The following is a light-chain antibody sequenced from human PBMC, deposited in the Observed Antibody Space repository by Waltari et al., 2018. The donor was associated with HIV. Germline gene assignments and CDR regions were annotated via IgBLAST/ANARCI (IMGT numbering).Light chain of an antibody. J-gene: IGLJ3*02. Sequence: QSVLTQPPSVSAAPGQRGTLPCTARRSPLGAGYAVHWYQQFPGTAPKVLIYGNTYRPSGVPDRFSGSKSGSSASLLITGLQAEDDADYYCQSYDISLSGWVFGGGTKLTVL. CDR3: QSYDISLSGWV. CDR1: RSPLGAGYA. CDR2: GNT. V-gene: IGLV1-40*01.